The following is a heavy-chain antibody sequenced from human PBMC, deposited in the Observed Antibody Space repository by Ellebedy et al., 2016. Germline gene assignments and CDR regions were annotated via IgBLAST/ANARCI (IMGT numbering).Heavy chain of an antibody. J-gene: IGHJ6*02. Sequence: GGSLRLSCAASGFTFSSYWMHWVRQAPGKGLVWVSRINSDGSSTSYADSVKGRFTISRDNAKNTLYLQMNSLRAEDTAVYYCAREWGIAAAGTPRGYYYYGMDVWGQGTTVTVSS. D-gene: IGHD6-13*01. CDR1: GFTFSSYW. CDR2: INSDGSST. V-gene: IGHV3-74*01. CDR3: AREWGIAAAGTPRGYYYYGMDV.